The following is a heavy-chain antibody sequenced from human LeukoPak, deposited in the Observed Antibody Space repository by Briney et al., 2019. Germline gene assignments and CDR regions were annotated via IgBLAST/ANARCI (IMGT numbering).Heavy chain of an antibody. CDR2: IRSDGGAT. CDR3: ARLTMVRGLDY. J-gene: IGHJ4*02. V-gene: IGHV3-74*01. CDR1: GFTFSKYW. Sequence: GGSLRLSCEDSGFTFSKYWMHWVRQAPGKGLVWVSRIRSDGGATYYADSVKGRFTISRDNSKNNLYLQMNSLRAEDTAVYYCARLTMVRGLDYWGQGTLVTVSS. D-gene: IGHD3-10*01.